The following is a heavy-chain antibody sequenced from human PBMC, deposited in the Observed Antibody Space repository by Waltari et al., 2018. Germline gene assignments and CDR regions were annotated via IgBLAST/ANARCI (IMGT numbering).Heavy chain of an antibody. D-gene: IGHD6-19*01. V-gene: IGHV3-48*03. Sequence: EVQLVESGGDMVHPGGSLRLSCVVHGLNFMNYEMDWVRQAPGKGLEWSSYIGTSAGDIYYAESVKSRFTISRDNVKNSLYLQMNSLRVEDTAVYYCATDVSGWVDFEHWGRGTLVTVSS. CDR3: ATDVSGWVDFEH. J-gene: IGHJ4*02. CDR2: IGTSAGDI. CDR1: GLNFMNYE.